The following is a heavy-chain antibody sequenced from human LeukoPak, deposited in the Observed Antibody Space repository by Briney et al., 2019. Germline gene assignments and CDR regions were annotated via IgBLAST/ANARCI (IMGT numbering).Heavy chain of an antibody. V-gene: IGHV3-23*01. CDR3: ARDRGGGWYYFDY. CDR1: GFTFSSYA. D-gene: IGHD6-19*01. CDR2: ISGSGGST. J-gene: IGHJ4*02. Sequence: GGSLRLSCAASGFTFSSYAMSWVRQAPGKGLEWVSAISGSGGSTYYADSVKGRFTISRDNSKNTMYLQMDSLRAEDTAVYYCARDRGGGWYYFDYWGRGTLVTVSS.